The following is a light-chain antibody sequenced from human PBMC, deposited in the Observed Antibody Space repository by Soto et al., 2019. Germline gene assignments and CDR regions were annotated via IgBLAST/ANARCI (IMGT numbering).Light chain of an antibody. CDR3: QQGYSTSYT. Sequence: DIQMTQSPSSLSASVGDRVTITCRASQSISSYLNWYQQKPGKAPKLLIYAASSLQSGVPSRFSGSGSGTDLTLTISSLQPEDFATYHCQQGYSTSYTVGQGTKVDIK. CDR2: AAS. J-gene: IGKJ2*01. CDR1: QSISSY. V-gene: IGKV1-39*01.